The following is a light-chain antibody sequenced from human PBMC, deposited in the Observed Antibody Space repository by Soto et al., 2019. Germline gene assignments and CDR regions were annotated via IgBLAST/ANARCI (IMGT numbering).Light chain of an antibody. J-gene: IGKJ5*01. CDR3: QQRSEWPIT. Sequence: TQSPSALSASVGDTVTITCRASQTISRWLAWYQQKPGQAPRLFIYDASNRATGIPARFSGSGSGTDFTLTISSLEPEDFAVYYCQQRSEWPITFGQGTRLEIK. V-gene: IGKV3-11*01. CDR2: DAS. CDR1: QTISRW.